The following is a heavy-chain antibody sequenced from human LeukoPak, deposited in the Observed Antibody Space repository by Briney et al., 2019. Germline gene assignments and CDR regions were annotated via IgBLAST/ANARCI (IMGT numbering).Heavy chain of an antibody. D-gene: IGHD3-10*01. CDR1: GFTFRKYG. V-gene: IGHV3-30*02. Sequence: GGSLRLSCATSGFTFRKYGFHWVRQAPGKGLEWVTFIRNDGSDKYYADSVRGRFTISRDNSKNTVHLQMNSLRSEDTAVYYCATEGWWSGVYWSQGTLVTVPS. J-gene: IGHJ4*02. CDR2: IRNDGSDK. CDR3: ATEGWWSGVY.